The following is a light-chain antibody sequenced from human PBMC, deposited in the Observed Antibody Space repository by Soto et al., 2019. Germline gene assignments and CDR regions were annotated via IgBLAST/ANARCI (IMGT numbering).Light chain of an antibody. V-gene: IGKV3-20*01. CDR3: QQYGNSPRYS. CDR1: QSVSSNY. J-gene: IGKJ2*03. CDR2: ATS. Sequence: EIVLTQSPGTLSLSPGERVTLSCRASQSVSSNYLAWYQQTPGQAPRLLIYATSSRATGIPDRFSGSGSGTDFTLTINRLEPEDFAVYYCQQYGNSPRYSFGQGTRLEIK.